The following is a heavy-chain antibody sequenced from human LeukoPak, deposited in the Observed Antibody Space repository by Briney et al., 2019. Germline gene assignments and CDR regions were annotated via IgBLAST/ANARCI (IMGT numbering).Heavy chain of an antibody. CDR1: GFTFSTYW. CDR2: IKEDGSMK. J-gene: IGHJ4*02. CDR3: VRDRGSRAGSDY. V-gene: IGHV3-7*01. Sequence: GSLRLSCAASGFTFSTYWMGWVHLAPRKGLEWVAFIKEDGSMKYYVDSVKGRFTISRDNAQNSLYLQMNNLRVEDTAVYYCVRDRGSRAGSDYWGQGTRVTVSS. D-gene: IGHD3-10*01.